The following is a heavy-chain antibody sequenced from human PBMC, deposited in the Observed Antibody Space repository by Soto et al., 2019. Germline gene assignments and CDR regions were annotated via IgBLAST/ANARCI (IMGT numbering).Heavy chain of an antibody. D-gene: IGHD6-13*01. V-gene: IGHV3-74*01. CDR2: VNSDESIT. Sequence: MQLVESGGGLVQPGGSLRLSCATSGLTFNNYWMHWVRQAPGKGLVWLSRVNSDESITNYADSVKGRFTISRYNARYTVYLQLNRLTPEDTAVYYCARGLRGYYAVDVWGQGATVTVYS. J-gene: IGHJ6*02. CDR3: ARGLRGYYAVDV. CDR1: GLTFNNYW.